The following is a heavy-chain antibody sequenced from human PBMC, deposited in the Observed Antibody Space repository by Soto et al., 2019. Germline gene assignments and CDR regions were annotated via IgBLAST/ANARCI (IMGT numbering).Heavy chain of an antibody. J-gene: IGHJ3*02. D-gene: IGHD3-22*01. CDR1: GYTFTSYA. Sequence: ASVKVSCKASGYTFTSYAMHWVRQAPGQRLEWMGWINAGNGNTKYSQKLQGRVTITRDTSASTAYMELSSLRSEDTSVYYCARDLAYYYDSSGSDDAFDIWGQGTMVTVSS. CDR2: INAGNGNT. V-gene: IGHV1-3*01. CDR3: ARDLAYYYDSSGSDDAFDI.